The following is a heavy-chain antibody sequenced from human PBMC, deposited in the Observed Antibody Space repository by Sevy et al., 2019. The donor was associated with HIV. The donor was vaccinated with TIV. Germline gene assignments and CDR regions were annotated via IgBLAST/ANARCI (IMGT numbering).Heavy chain of an antibody. CDR2: ITFSSNII. Sequence: GGSLRLSCAASGFTFSNYNMDWVRQAPGKGLEWVSYITFSSNIIYYADSVKGRFTISRDNAKKSLYLQMNSLRAEDTAVYYCARHQLRVSATGFDYWGQGTLVTVSS. CDR1: GFTFSNYN. D-gene: IGHD6-13*01. V-gene: IGHV3-48*01. CDR3: ARHQLRVSATGFDY. J-gene: IGHJ4*02.